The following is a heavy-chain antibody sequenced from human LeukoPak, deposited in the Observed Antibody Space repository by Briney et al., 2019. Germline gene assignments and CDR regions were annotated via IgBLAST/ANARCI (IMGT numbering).Heavy chain of an antibody. CDR2: IKQDGSEK. CDR3: ARDRRCSSTSCYYFDY. Sequence: GGSLRLSCAASGFTFSSYWMTWVRQAPGKGLEWVANIKQDGSEKYYVDSVKGRFTISRDNAKNSLYLQMNSLRAEDTAVYYCARDRRCSSTSCYYFDYWGQGALVTVSS. D-gene: IGHD2-2*01. J-gene: IGHJ4*02. CDR1: GFTFSSYW. V-gene: IGHV3-7*01.